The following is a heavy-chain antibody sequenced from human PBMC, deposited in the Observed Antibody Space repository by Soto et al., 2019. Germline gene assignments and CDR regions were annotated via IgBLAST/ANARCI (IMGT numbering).Heavy chain of an antibody. Sequence: LRLSCAASGFTFSDYYMSWILQAPGKGLEWVSYISSSGSTIYYADSVKGRFTISRDNAKNSLYLQMNSLRAEDTAVYYCARAALQLPYYYDSSGYAGAFDYWGQGTLVTVSS. CDR2: ISSSGSTI. CDR3: ARAALQLPYYYDSSGYAGAFDY. CDR1: GFTFSDYY. V-gene: IGHV3-11*01. J-gene: IGHJ4*02. D-gene: IGHD3-22*01.